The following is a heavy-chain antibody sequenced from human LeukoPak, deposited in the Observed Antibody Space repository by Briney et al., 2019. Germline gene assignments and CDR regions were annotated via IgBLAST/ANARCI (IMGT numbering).Heavy chain of an antibody. CDR1: GFTFSSYW. V-gene: IGHV3-7*03. Sequence: GGSLRLSCAASGFTFSSYWMTWVRQAPGKGLEWVANIKQDGSEKYYVDSVKGRFTISRDNAKKSMYLQMNSLKTEDTAVYYCTTGIPYYYDSSGRGQGTLVTVSS. CDR3: TTGIPYYYDSSG. J-gene: IGHJ4*02. CDR2: IKQDGSEK. D-gene: IGHD3-22*01.